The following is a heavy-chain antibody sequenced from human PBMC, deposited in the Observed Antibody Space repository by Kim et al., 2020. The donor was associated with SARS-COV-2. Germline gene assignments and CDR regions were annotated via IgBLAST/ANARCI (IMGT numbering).Heavy chain of an antibody. CDR1: GGSFSGYY. CDR2: INHSGST. V-gene: IGHV4-34*01. Sequence: SETLSLTCAVYGGSFSGYYWSWIRQPPGKGLEWIGEINHSGSTNYNPSLKSRVTISVDTSKNQFSLKLSSVTAADTAVYYCARPAYHVVFDYGGNSPLDLSDYWGQGTLVTVSS. J-gene: IGHJ4*02. D-gene: IGHD4-17*01. CDR3: ARPAYHVVFDYGGNSPLDLSDY.